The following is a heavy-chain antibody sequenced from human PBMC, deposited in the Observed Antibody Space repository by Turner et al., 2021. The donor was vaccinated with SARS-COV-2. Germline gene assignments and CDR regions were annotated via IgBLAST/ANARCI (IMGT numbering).Heavy chain of an antibody. CDR2: IYYSGST. V-gene: IGHV4-39*01. Sequence: QLQLQLSGPGLVKPSETLSLTCTLSGGPISSSNYFWGWIRQPPGKGLEWIVSIYYSGSTYYNPSLKSRVTISVDTSKNQFSLKLSSVTAADTAVYYCARLLNPGSYYYYYYGMDVWGQGTTVTVSS. D-gene: IGHD3-10*01. CDR1: GGPISSSNYF. J-gene: IGHJ6*02. CDR3: ARLLNPGSYYYYYYGMDV.